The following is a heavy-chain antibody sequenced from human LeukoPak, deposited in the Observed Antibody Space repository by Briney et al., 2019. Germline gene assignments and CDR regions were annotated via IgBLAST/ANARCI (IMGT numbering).Heavy chain of an antibody. CDR2: IYYRGNT. CDR3: AREPPGY. J-gene: IGHJ4*02. CDR1: GGSSSSSTYY. V-gene: IGHV4-39*02. Sequence: SETLSLTCTVSGGSSSSSTYYWGWIRQPPGKGLEWIGTIYYRGNTYYSPSLKSRITISVDTSKNQFSLKLSSVTAADTAVYYCAREPPGYWGQGILVTVSS.